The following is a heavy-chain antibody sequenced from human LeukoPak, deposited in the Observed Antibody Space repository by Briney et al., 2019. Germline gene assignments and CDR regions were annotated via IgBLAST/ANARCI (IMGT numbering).Heavy chain of an antibody. CDR3: AKGQGYYFDY. CDR1: GFTFSSYG. CDR2: IQFDGSAA. V-gene: IGHV3-30*02. Sequence: PGXSLRLSCAASGFTFSSYGMHWVRQAPGKGLEWVSFIQFDGSAAYYADSVKGRFTFSRDNFKNTLYLQMDSLRTEDTAVYYCAKGQGYYFDYWGQGTLVTVSS. J-gene: IGHJ4*02.